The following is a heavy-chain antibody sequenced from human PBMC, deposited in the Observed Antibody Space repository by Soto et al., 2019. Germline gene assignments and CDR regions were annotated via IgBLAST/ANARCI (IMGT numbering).Heavy chain of an antibody. V-gene: IGHV1-18*01. CDR1: GYTFSGFG. D-gene: IGHD2-15*01. Sequence: ASVKVSCKASGYTFSGFGISWVRQAPGQGLEWMGWISGYNGDTNNAQKLQGRVTMTSDTSTTTAYMELSRLRSDDTAVYYCARVPDRIYCSGGSCYSDYYGMDVWG. CDR2: ISGYNGDT. J-gene: IGHJ6*02. CDR3: ARVPDRIYCSGGSCYSDYYGMDV.